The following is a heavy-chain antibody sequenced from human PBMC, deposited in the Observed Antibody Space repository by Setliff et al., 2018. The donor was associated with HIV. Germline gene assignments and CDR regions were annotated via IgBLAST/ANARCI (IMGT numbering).Heavy chain of an antibody. Sequence: WASVKVSCKASGGNFSSYAISWVRQAPGQGLEWMGGIIPIFGTSNYAQKFQGRVTITADESTSTAYMGLSSLRSEDTGVYFCARESGICGGDCHYEFDMWGQGTMVTVSS. CDR3: ARESGICGGDCHYEFDM. CDR1: GGNFSSYA. CDR2: IIPIFGTS. V-gene: IGHV1-69*13. J-gene: IGHJ3*02. D-gene: IGHD2-21*02.